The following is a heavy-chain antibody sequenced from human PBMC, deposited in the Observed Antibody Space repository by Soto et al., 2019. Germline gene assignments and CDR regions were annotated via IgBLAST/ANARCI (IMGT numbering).Heavy chain of an antibody. CDR2: ISAYNGNT. CDR1: GFTFSNYG. J-gene: IGHJ5*02. CDR3: ARPQNDILTDSYPNYFDP. D-gene: IGHD3-9*01. Sequence: VQLVQSGAEVKKPGASVKVSCKASGFTFSNYGITWLRQVPGQGLEWMGWISAYNGNTVHAQEYQGRLTMTTDTSTSTAYMELRSLRPDDTAVYYCARPQNDILTDSYPNYFDPWGQGTLVTVSS. V-gene: IGHV1-18*01.